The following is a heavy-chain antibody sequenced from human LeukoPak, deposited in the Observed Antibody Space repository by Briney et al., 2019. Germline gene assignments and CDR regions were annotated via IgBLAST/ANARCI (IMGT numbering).Heavy chain of an antibody. J-gene: IGHJ5*02. D-gene: IGHD2-21*01. CDR2: ISSSSSTI. Sequence: PGGSLRLSCAASGFTFSSYSMNWVRQAPGKGLEWVSYISSSSSTIYYADSVKGRFTISRDNAKNSLYLQMNSLRAEDTAVYYCASLIVVVIANSWFDPWGQGTLVTVSS. V-gene: IGHV3-48*01. CDR1: GFTFSSYS. CDR3: ASLIVVVIANSWFDP.